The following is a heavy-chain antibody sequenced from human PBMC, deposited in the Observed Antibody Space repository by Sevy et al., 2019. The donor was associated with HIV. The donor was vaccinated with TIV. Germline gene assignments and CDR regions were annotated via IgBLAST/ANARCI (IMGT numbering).Heavy chain of an antibody. CDR2: INPSGGST. CDR3: ARDIVYCGGDCYSRAQDY. CDR1: GYTFTSYY. J-gene: IGHJ4*02. V-gene: IGHV1-46*01. Sequence: ASVKVSCKASGYTFTSYYMHWVRQAPGQGLEWMGIINPSGGSTSYAQKFQGRVTMTRDTSTSTVYMELSSLRPEDTAVYYCARDIVYCGGDCYSRAQDYWGQGTLVTVSS. D-gene: IGHD2-21*02.